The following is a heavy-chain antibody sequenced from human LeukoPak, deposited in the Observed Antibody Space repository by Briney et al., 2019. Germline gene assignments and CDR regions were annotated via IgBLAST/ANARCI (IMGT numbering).Heavy chain of an antibody. D-gene: IGHD2-8*01. J-gene: IGHJ4*02. CDR3: ARGTCTKSACYPVGNFDY. CDR2: INPNGDDT. V-gene: IGHV1-2*02. CDR1: GYTFTSHG. Sequence: ASVKVSCKASGYTFTSHGISWVRQAPGQGLEWMGWINPNGDDTKYAQKLQGRVTMTWDTSISTAYMELSSLTSDDTAVYYCARGTCTKSACYPVGNFDYWGQGILLTVSS.